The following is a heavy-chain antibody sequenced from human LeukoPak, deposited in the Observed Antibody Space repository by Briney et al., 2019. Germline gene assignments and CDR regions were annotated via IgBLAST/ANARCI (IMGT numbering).Heavy chain of an antibody. CDR2: ISYDGSNK. CDR1: GFTFSSYG. V-gene: IGHV3-30*18. CDR3: AKLISGDYPFDY. Sequence: GGSLRLSCAASGFTFSSYGMHWVRQAQGKGLEWVAVISYDGSNKYYADSVKGRFTISRDNSKNTLYLQMNSLRAEDTAVYYCAKLISGDYPFDYWGQGTLVTVSS. D-gene: IGHD4-17*01. J-gene: IGHJ4*02.